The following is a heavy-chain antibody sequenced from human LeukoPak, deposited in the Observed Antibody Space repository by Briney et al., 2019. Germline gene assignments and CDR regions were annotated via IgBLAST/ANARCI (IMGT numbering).Heavy chain of an antibody. Sequence: QAGGSLRLSCAASGFTFDDYTMHWVRQAPGKGLEWVSLISWDGGGTYYADSVKGRFTISRDNSKNSLYLQMNSLRTEDTALYYCAKGPTTTLLIDYWGQGTLVTVSS. CDR2: ISWDGGGT. CDR1: GFTFDDYT. J-gene: IGHJ4*02. D-gene: IGHD2-15*01. CDR3: AKGPTTTLLIDY. V-gene: IGHV3-43*01.